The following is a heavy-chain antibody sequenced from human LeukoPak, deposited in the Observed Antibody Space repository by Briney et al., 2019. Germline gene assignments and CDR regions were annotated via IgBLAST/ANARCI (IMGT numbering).Heavy chain of an antibody. V-gene: IGHV5-51*01. CDR2: MYPGDSDT. J-gene: IGHJ4*02. CDR3: AIGGDSSTSCYRCFNY. Sequence: GESLKISCQGSGYRFTNYWIGWVRQMPGKGLEWMGIMYPGDSDTGYSPSFQGQVTISADKSIGTAYLQWSSLKASDTAMYYCAIGGDSSTSCYRCFNYWGQGTLVTVSS. D-gene: IGHD2-2*02. CDR1: GYRFTNYW.